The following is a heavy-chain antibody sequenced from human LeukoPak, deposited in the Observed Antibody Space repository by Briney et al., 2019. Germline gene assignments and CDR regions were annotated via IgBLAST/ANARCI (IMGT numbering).Heavy chain of an antibody. CDR3: AREPGGSSSWPIDY. V-gene: IGHV3-30-3*01. CDR2: ISYDGSNK. J-gene: IGHJ4*02. CDR1: GFTFSSYA. Sequence: GGPLGLSVAAPGFTFSSYAMPWVRRAPGKGLEWVAVISYDGSNKYYADSVKGRFTISRDNSKNTLYLQMNSLRAEDTAVYYCAREPGGSSSWPIDYWGQGTLVTVSS. D-gene: IGHD6-13*01.